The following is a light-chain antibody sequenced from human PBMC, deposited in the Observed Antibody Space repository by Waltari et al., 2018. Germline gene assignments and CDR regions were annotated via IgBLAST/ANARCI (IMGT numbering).Light chain of an antibody. CDR1: SSDVGSYNL. CDR3: CSYAGSSTFLV. Sequence: QSALTQPASVSGSPGQSITLSCTGTSSDVGSYNLVSWYQPHPGKAPKLMIYEVSKPPSGVSNRFSGSKSGNTASLTISGLQAEDEADYYCCSYAGSSTFLVFGGGTKLTVL. J-gene: IGLJ2*01. CDR2: EVS. V-gene: IGLV2-23*02.